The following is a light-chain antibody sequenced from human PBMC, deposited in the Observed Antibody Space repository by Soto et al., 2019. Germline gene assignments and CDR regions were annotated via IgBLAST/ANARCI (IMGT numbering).Light chain of an antibody. CDR3: QQYNYYWT. Sequence: IPMTQSPSTLSASVGDTVTITCRASQNINRWLAWYQHKPGQAPKPLIYKASTLESGVPSRFSGNASGTDFTLTISSLQPDDSATYFCQQYNYYWTFGQGTKVEIK. V-gene: IGKV1-5*03. CDR1: QNINRW. CDR2: KAS. J-gene: IGKJ1*01.